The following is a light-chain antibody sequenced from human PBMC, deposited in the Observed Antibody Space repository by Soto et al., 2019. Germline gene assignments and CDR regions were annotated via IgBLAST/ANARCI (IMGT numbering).Light chain of an antibody. J-gene: IGLJ2*01. Sequence: QSALTQPPSASGSPGQSVTISCTGTISDVGGYNYVSWYQQHPGKAPKLMIYEVSKRPSGVHDRFSGSKSGNTASLTVSGLQAEDEADYYCSSYAGSNTVFGGGTKLTVL. CDR3: SSYAGSNTV. V-gene: IGLV2-8*01. CDR1: ISDVGGYNY. CDR2: EVS.